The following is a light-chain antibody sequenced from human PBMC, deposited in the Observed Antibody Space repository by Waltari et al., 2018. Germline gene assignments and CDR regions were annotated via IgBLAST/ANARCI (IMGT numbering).Light chain of an antibody. CDR2: FTD. V-gene: IGLV1-44*01. Sequence: QSVLTQPPSACGTPGQRVTISCSVSSSHIGKNTLNWYQQLPGTAPKHVIYFTDQRPSGVPDRFSGSKSGTSASLAISGLQSEDEADFHCAVWDDSLNGLIFGGGTKLTVL. CDR3: AVWDDSLNGLI. J-gene: IGLJ2*01. CDR1: SSHIGKNT.